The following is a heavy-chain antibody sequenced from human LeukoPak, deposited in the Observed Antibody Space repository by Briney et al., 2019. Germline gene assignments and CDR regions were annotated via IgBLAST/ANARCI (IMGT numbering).Heavy chain of an antibody. CDR2: VHYSGST. J-gene: IGHJ4*02. CDR3: VGDSGNSAFDY. Sequence: SETLSLTCTVSGGSIISGAYYWSWIRQHPGKGLEWIAYVHYSGSTYYNPSLKSRFTISVDTSQNQFSLKLRSVTAADTAVYYCVGDSGNSAFDYWGQGTLVTVSS. CDR1: GGSIISGAYY. D-gene: IGHD4-23*01. V-gene: IGHV4-31*03.